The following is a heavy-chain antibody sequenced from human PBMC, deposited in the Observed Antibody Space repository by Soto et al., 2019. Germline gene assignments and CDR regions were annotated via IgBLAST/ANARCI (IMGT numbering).Heavy chain of an antibody. CDR1: GFTFSTYT. Sequence: GSLRLSCAASGFTFSTYTMSWVRRAPGKGLEWVSAISGSGGSPSYADSVQGRFSISRDNPKKTLYLQMNSLRAEDTAVYYCAKARCSTTNCYVPDYWGQGTLVTVSS. CDR3: AKARCSTTNCYVPDY. J-gene: IGHJ4*02. D-gene: IGHD2-2*01. CDR2: ISGSGGSP. V-gene: IGHV3-23*01.